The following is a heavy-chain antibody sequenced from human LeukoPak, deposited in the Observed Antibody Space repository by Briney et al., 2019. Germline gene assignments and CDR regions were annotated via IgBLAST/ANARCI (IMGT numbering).Heavy chain of an antibody. CDR3: AKALWFGELLSAYYYYYGMDV. CDR2: ISSSGSTI. V-gene: IGHV3-11*01. CDR1: GFTFSDYY. D-gene: IGHD3-10*01. J-gene: IGHJ6*02. Sequence: GGSLRLSCAASGFTFSDYYMSWIRQAPGKGLEWVPYISSSGSTIYYADSVKGRFTISRDNSKNTLYLQMNSLRAEDTAVYYCAKALWFGELLSAYYYYYGMDVWGQGTTVTVSS.